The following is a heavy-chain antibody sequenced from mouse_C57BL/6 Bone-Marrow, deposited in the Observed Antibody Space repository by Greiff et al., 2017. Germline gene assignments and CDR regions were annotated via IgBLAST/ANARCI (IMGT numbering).Heavy chain of an antibody. CDR1: GISITTGNYR. V-gene: IGHV3-5*01. D-gene: IGHD2-1*01. J-gene: IGHJ4*01. CDR3: AREEGNYDAMDY. CDR2: IYYSGTI. Sequence: EVKLQESGPGLVKPSQTVFLTCTVTGISITTGNYRWSWIRQFPGNKLEWIGYIYYSGTITYNPSLTSRTTITRDTPKNQFFLEMNSLTAEDTATYYCAREEGNYDAMDYWGQGTSVTVSS.